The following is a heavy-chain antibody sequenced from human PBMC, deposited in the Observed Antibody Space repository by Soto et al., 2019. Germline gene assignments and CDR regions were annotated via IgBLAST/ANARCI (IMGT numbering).Heavy chain of an antibody. CDR2: IKSKTDGGTT. D-gene: IGHD1-26*01. CDR1: GFTFSNAW. CDR3: TTDPAGGWELNFDY. J-gene: IGHJ4*02. Sequence: GGSLRLSCAASGFTFSNAWMNWVRQAPGKGLEWVGRIKSKTDGGTTDYAAPVKGRFTISRDDSKNTLYLQMNSLKTEDTAVYYCTTDPAGGWELNFDYWGQGTLVTVSS. V-gene: IGHV3-15*07.